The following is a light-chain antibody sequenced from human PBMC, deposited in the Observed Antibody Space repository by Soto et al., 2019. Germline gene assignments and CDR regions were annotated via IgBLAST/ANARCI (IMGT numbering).Light chain of an antibody. CDR1: SSDIGSYNY. CDR3: SSYTTSTTYV. Sequence: QSALTQPASVSGSPGQSTTISCTGTSSDIGSYNYVSWYQQHPGRAPRLMIYEVNNRPSGVSNRFSGSKSGNTASLTISGLQAEDEAYYYCSSYTTSTTYVFGPGTKLTVL. CDR2: EVN. J-gene: IGLJ1*01. V-gene: IGLV2-14*01.